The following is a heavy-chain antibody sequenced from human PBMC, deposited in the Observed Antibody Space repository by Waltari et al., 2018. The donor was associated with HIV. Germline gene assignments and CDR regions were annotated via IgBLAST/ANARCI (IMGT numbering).Heavy chain of an antibody. Sequence: QIQLVQSGAEAKKPGASVKVSCKTSGCTFNNNVIHWVRKAPGQGLEWMGSINVGNLQTRYSQMFQGRVRFTRDTSETTIFMEVSSLKVEDTAIYFCATGTDWLVNVLEYWGQGTLVTVSS. CDR3: ATGTDWLVNVLEY. CDR2: INVGNLQT. CDR1: GCTFNNNV. J-gene: IGHJ4*02. D-gene: IGHD6-19*01. V-gene: IGHV1-3*01.